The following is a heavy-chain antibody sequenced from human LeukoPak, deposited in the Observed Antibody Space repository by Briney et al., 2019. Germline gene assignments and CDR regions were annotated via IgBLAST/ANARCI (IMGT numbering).Heavy chain of an antibody. Sequence: PSETLSLTCTVSGGSISSYYWSWIRQPAGKGLEWIGRIYTSGSTNYNPSLKSRVTMSVDTSKNQFSLKLSSVTAADTAVYYCARETSSSWYNWFDPWGQEPWSPSPQ. CDR2: IYTSGST. CDR1: GGSISSYY. V-gene: IGHV4-4*07. CDR3: ARETSSSWYNWFDP. D-gene: IGHD6-13*01. J-gene: IGHJ5*02.